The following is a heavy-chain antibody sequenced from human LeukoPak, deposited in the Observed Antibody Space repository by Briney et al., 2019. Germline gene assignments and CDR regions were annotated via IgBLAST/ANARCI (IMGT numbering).Heavy chain of an antibody. CDR3: ARLPNYYDSSGYYPRDWYFDL. V-gene: IGHV4-34*01. CDR1: GGSFSGYY. CDR2: INHSGST. J-gene: IGHJ2*01. D-gene: IGHD3-22*01. Sequence: SETLSLTCAVYGGSFSGYYWSWIRQPPGKGLEWIGEINHSGSTNYNPSLKSRVTISVDTSKNQFSLKLSSATAADTAVYYCARLPNYYDSSGYYPRDWYFDLWGRGTLVTVSS.